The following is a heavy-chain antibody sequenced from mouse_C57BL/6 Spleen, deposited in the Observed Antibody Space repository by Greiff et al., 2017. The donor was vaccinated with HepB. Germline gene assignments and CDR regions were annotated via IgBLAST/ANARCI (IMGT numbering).Heavy chain of an antibody. V-gene: IGHV5-4*01. J-gene: IGHJ2*01. Sequence: EVQLVESGGGLVKPGGSLKLSCAASGFTFSSYAMSWVRQTPEKRLEWVATISDGGSYTYYPDNVKGRFTISRDNAKNNLYLQMSHLKSEDTAMYYCARDSMITTTFSYYFDYWGQGTTLTVSS. CDR3: ARDSMITTTFSYYFDY. CDR2: ISDGGSYT. D-gene: IGHD2-4*01. CDR1: GFTFSSYA.